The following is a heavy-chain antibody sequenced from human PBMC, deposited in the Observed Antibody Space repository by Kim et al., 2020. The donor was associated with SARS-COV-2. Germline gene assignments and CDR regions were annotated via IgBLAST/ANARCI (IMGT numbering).Heavy chain of an antibody. CDR1: GYTFTSYG. D-gene: IGHD3-3*01. Sequence: ASVKVSCKASGYTFTSYGISWVRQAPGQGLEWMGWISAYNGNTNYAQKLQGRVTMTTDTSTSTAYMELRSLRSDDTAVYYCAVFGERITIFGVVMNWFDPWGQGTLVTVSS. V-gene: IGHV1-18*01. J-gene: IGHJ5*02. CDR3: AVFGERITIFGVVMNWFDP. CDR2: ISAYNGNT.